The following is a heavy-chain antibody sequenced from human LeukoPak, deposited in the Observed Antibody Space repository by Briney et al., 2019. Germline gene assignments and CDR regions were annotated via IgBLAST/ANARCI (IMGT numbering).Heavy chain of an antibody. CDR2: IENSGTT. J-gene: IGHJ6*02. CDR3: ANYECGTSMDV. CDR1: GGSMTRRSYY. D-gene: IGHD3-16*01. V-gene: IGHV4-39*01. Sequence: SESLSLTCIFSGGSMTRRSYYWGWIRQPPGKGLEWIGSIENSGTTDYNPSLKSRVTISVDTSKNQFSLRLSSVTAADTAVYYCANYECGTSMDVWGQGTTVTVSS.